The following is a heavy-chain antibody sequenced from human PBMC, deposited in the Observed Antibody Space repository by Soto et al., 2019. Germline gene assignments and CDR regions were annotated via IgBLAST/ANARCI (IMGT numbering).Heavy chain of an antibody. CDR3: TADYGETYGMDV. Sequence: PGWSLRLSCAASGFTFSNAWMNWVRQAPGKGLEWVGRIKSKTDGGTTDYAAPVKGRFTISRDDSKNTLYLQMNSLKTEDTAVYYCTADYGETYGMDVWGQGTTVTVSS. J-gene: IGHJ6*02. D-gene: IGHD4-17*01. CDR2: IKSKTDGGTT. CDR1: GFTFSNAW. V-gene: IGHV3-15*07.